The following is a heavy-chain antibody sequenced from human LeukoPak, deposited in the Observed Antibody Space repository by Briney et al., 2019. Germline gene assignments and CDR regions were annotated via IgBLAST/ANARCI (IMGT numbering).Heavy chain of an antibody. CDR1: GYTFTSYD. Sequence: ASVKVSCKASGYTFTSYDINWVRQATGQGLEWMGIINPSGGSTSYAQKFQGRVTMTRDMSTSTVYMELSSLRSEDTAVYYCTLGRDYYYYMDVWGKGTTVTVSS. CDR3: TLGRDYYYYMDV. D-gene: IGHD1-26*01. V-gene: IGHV1-46*01. CDR2: INPSGGST. J-gene: IGHJ6*03.